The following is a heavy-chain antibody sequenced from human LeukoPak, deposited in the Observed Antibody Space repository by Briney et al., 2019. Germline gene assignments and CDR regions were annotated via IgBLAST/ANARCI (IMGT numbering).Heavy chain of an antibody. CDR2: INPNTGGT. Sequence: ASVKVSCKTSGYTFTGYDMHWVRQAPGQGLEWVGWINPNTGGTDYAQTFQGSVTMTRETSISKAYMALSRLRSDDTAVYYCARSVGIAVAANYWGQGTLVTVSS. CDR1: GYTFTGYD. D-gene: IGHD6-19*01. V-gene: IGHV1-2*02. J-gene: IGHJ4*02. CDR3: ARSVGIAVAANY.